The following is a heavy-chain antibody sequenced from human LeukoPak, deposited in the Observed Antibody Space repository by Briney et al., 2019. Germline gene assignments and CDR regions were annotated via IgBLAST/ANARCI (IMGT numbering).Heavy chain of an antibody. V-gene: IGHV4-39*01. CDR2: IYYSGST. CDR3: ARLDYGSGSYYNYYYYYGMDV. CDR1: GGSISSSSCY. J-gene: IGHJ6*02. Sequence: SETLSLTCTVSGGSISSSSCYWGWIRQPPGKGLEWIGSIYYSGSTYYNPSLKSRVTISVDTSKNQFSLKLSSVTAADTAVYYCARLDYGSGSYYNYYYYYGMDVWGQGTTVTVSS. D-gene: IGHD3-10*01.